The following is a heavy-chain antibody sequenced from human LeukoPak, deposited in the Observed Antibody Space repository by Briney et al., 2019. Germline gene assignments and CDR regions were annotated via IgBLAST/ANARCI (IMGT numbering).Heavy chain of an antibody. J-gene: IGHJ6*03. Sequence: ASVKVSCKASGYTFTSYGISWVRQAPGQGLEWMGIINPSGGSPNYAQKFQGRVTMTRDMSTSAVNMELSSLRSEDTAVYYCARAQGSYYHYYMDVWGKGTTVTVSS. CDR3: ARAQGSYYHYYMDV. D-gene: IGHD1-26*01. V-gene: IGHV1-46*01. CDR2: INPSGGSP. CDR1: GYTFTSYG.